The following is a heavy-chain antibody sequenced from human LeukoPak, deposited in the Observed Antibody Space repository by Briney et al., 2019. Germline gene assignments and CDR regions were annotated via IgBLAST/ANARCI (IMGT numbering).Heavy chain of an antibody. CDR2: INPNSGGT. J-gene: IGHJ4*02. V-gene: IGHV1-2*02. Sequence: ASVKISCKASGYTFTGYYMHWVRQAPGQGLEWMGWINPNSGGTNYAQKFQGRVTMTGDTSISTAYMELSRLRSDDTAVYYCAREGPIHSYGSGSYYTGWGQGTLVTVSS. D-gene: IGHD3-10*01. CDR3: AREGPIHSYGSGSYYTG. CDR1: GYTFTGYY.